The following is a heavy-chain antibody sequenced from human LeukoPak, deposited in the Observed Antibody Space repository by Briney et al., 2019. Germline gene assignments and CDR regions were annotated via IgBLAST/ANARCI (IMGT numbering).Heavy chain of an antibody. CDR3: ARGMLSSAGYHWYYYMDV. Sequence: PGGSLRLSCVAWGFTSGNYWMHWVRHAPGKGPEWVSRIDDDGTDTHCAYSVKGRFTSSRDNAKNTLYLQMNSLRGEDTAVYYCARGMLSSAGYHWYYYMDVWGKGAMVTVSS. J-gene: IGHJ6*03. CDR2: IDDDGTDT. CDR1: GFTSGNYW. D-gene: IGHD3-3*01. V-gene: IGHV3-74*01.